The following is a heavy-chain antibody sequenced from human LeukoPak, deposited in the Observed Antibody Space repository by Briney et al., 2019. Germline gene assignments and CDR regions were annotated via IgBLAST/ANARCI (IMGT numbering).Heavy chain of an antibody. Sequence: GGPLRLSCAASGFTFSNIGMHWVRQAPGKGLEWVAVVSRTGGTKYYGDSVQGRFTISRDNSKNTLYLQMSSLRAEDTAVYYCAKESHSEGYGSYFDGWGPGTLVSVSS. D-gene: IGHD1-26*01. V-gene: IGHV3-30*18. J-gene: IGHJ4*02. CDR2: VSRTGGTK. CDR3: AKESHSEGYGSYFDG. CDR1: GFTFSNIG.